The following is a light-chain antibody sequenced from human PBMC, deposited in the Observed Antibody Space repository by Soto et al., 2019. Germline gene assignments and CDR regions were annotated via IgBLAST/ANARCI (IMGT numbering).Light chain of an antibody. CDR1: QSISSW. CDR2: DAS. Sequence: DIQMTQSPSSVSASVGDRVTITCRASQSISSWLAWYQQKPGKAPKLLIYDASSLESGVPSRFSGSGSGTEFTLTISSLQPEDFATYYCQQYDSYSWTFGQGTKVDIK. V-gene: IGKV1-5*01. CDR3: QQYDSYSWT. J-gene: IGKJ1*01.